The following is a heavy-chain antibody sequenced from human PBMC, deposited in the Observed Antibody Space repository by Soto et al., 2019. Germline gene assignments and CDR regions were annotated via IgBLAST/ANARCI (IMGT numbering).Heavy chain of an antibody. J-gene: IGHJ4*02. CDR1: GFTFSNAW. Sequence: GSLRLSCAVSGFTFSNAWITWVRQAPGKGLEWVGRIKSKSDGGTTDYAAPVKGRFTISGDDSKSTLYLQMNSLKTEDTAVYYCTTLYYYDSSGSLLNWGQGTLVTVSS. CDR2: IKSKSDGGTT. V-gene: IGHV3-15*01. CDR3: TTLYYYDSSGSLLN. D-gene: IGHD3-22*01.